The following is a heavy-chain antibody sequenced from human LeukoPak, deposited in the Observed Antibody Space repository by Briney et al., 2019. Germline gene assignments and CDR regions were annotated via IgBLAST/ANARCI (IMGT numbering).Heavy chain of an antibody. V-gene: IGHV3-30*18. CDR3: AKSPSQATVTTVYRY. Sequence: GGSLRLSCAASGFTFSSYGMHWVRQAPGKGLEWVAVISYDGSSKYYADSVKGRFTISRDNSKNTLYLQMNSLRAEDTAVYYCAKSPSQATVTTVYRYWGQGTLVTVSS. D-gene: IGHD4-11*01. CDR1: GFTFSSYG. J-gene: IGHJ4*02. CDR2: ISYDGSSK.